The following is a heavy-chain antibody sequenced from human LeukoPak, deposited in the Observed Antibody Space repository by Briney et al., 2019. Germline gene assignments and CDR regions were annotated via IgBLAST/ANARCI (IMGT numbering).Heavy chain of an antibody. CDR1: GYTLTELS. CDR3: ATTGAAAGNYYYYMDV. V-gene: IGHV1-24*01. CDR2: FDPEDGET. J-gene: IGHJ6*03. D-gene: IGHD6-13*01. Sequence: ASVKVSSKVSGYTLTELSMHWVRQAPGKGLEWMGGFDPEDGETIYAQKFQGRVTMTEDTSTDTAYMELSSLRSEDTAVYYCATTGAAAGNYYYYMDVWGKGTTVTISS.